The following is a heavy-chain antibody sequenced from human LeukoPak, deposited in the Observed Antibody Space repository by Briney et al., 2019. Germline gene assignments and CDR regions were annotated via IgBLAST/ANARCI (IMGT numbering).Heavy chain of an antibody. CDR3: ARGNVLRYFDWSQGEDYGMDV. V-gene: IGHV4-30-2*01. CDR2: IYHSGST. J-gene: IGHJ6*02. Sequence: SETLSLTCTVSGGAISSSSYYWVWIRQPPGKGLEWIGYIYHSGSTYYNPSLKSRVTISVDRSKNQFSLKLSSVTAADTAVYYCARGNVLRYFDWSQGEDYGMDVWGQGTTVTVSS. D-gene: IGHD3-9*01. CDR1: GGAISSSSYY.